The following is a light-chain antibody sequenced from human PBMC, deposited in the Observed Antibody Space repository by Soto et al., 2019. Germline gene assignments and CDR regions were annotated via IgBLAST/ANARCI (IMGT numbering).Light chain of an antibody. V-gene: IGKV3-11*01. J-gene: IGKJ4*01. Sequence: EIVLTQSPGTLSLSPGERATLSCRASQSVSSYLAWYQQKPGQAPRLLIYDTSNRATGIPARFSGSRSGTDFTLTISSLEPEDFAVYYCQQRSDWPPLTFGGGTKVEIK. CDR3: QQRSDWPPLT. CDR2: DTS. CDR1: QSVSSY.